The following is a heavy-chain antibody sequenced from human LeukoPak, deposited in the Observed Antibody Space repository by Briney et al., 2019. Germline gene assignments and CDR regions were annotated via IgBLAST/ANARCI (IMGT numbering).Heavy chain of an antibody. V-gene: IGHV1-18*01. CDR1: GGTFSSYA. J-gene: IGHJ5*02. CDR2: ISAYNGNT. CDR3: ARAILRKYNWFDP. D-gene: IGHD4-17*01. Sequence: AASVKVSCKASGGTFSSYAISWVRQAPGQGLEWMGWISAYNGNTNYAQKLQGRVTMTTDTSTSTAYMELRSLRSDDTAVYYCARAILRKYNWFDPWGQGTLVTVSS.